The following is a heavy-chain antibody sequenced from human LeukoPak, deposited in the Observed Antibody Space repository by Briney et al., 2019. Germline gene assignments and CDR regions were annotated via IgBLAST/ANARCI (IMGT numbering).Heavy chain of an antibody. J-gene: IGHJ4*02. D-gene: IGHD1-26*01. CDR3: ARDLGELDY. V-gene: IGHV4-61*02. Sequence: SQTLSLTCTVSGGSISSGSYYWSWIRQPAGKGLEWIGRIYTSGSTNYNPSLKSRVTISVDTSKNQFSLKLSSVTAADTAVYYCARDLGELDYWGQGTLVTVSS. CDR1: GGSISSGSYY. CDR2: IYTSGST.